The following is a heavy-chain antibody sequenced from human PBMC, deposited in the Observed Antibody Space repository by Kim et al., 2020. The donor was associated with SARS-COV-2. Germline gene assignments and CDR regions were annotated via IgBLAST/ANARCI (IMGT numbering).Heavy chain of an antibody. J-gene: IGHJ4*02. V-gene: IGHV3-53*01. D-gene: IGHD3-10*01. CDR3: ARVGFDYSFDY. CDR2: T. Sequence: TSDADSVKGIFTISRDNSKNTLYLQMNSLRAEDTAVYYCARVGFDYSFDYCGQGTLVTVSS.